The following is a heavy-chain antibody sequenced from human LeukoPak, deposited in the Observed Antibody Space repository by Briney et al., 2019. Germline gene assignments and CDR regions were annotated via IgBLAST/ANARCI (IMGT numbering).Heavy chain of an antibody. CDR2: IIPIFGTA. V-gene: IGHV1-69*13. CDR1: GGTFSSYA. CDR3: AREGYCSGGSCYGAISWFDP. J-gene: IGHJ5*02. Sequence: ASVKVSCKASGGTFSSYAISWVRQAPGQGLEWMGGIIPIFGTANYAQKFQGRVTITADESTSTAYMELSSLRSEDTAVYYCAREGYCSGGSCYGAISWFDPWGQGTLVTVSS. D-gene: IGHD2-15*01.